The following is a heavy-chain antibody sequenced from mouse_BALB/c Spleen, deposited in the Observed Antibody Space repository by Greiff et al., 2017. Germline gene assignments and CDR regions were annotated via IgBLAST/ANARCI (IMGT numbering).Heavy chain of an antibody. Sequence: EVQRVESGPSLVKPSQTLSLTCSVTGDSITSGYWNWIRKFPGNKLEYMGYISYSGSTYYNPSLKSRISITRDTSKNQYYLQLNSVTTEDTATYYCARTYDYDEYYYAMDYWGQGTSVTVSS. CDR2: ISYSGST. D-gene: IGHD2-4*01. J-gene: IGHJ4*01. V-gene: IGHV3-8*02. CDR3: ARTYDYDEYYYAMDY. CDR1: GDSITSGY.